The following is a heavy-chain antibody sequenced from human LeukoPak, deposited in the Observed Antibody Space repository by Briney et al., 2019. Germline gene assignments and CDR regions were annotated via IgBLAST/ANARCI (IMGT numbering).Heavy chain of an antibody. CDR2: IYYSGST. CDR1: GGSISSGGYC. V-gene: IGHV4-31*03. Sequence: SQTLSLTCTVSGGSISSGGYCWSWIRQHPGKGLEWIGYIYYSGSTYYNPSLKSRVTISVDTSKNQFSLKLSSVTAADTAVYYCARGIWFGELSNYYYGMDVWGQGTTVTVSS. J-gene: IGHJ6*02. CDR3: ARGIWFGELSNYYYGMDV. D-gene: IGHD3-10*01.